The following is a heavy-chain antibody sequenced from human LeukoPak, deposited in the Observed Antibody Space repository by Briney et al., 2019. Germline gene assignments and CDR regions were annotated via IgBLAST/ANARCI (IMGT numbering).Heavy chain of an antibody. J-gene: IGHJ5*02. D-gene: IGHD1-1*01. CDR2: IYTSGST. CDR3: ARDRRTTRTTGWFDP. CDR1: GGSISSYY. V-gene: IGHV4-4*07. Sequence: SETLSLTCTVSGGSISSYYWSWIRQPAGKGLEWIGRIYTSGSTNYNPSLKSRVTISVDKSKNQFSLKLSSVTAADTAVYYCARDRRTTRTTGWFDPWGQGTLVTVSS.